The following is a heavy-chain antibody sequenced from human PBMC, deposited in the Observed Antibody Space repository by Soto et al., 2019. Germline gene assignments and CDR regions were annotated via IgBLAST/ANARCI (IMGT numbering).Heavy chain of an antibody. D-gene: IGHD6-19*01. CDR2: INPNSGGT. J-gene: IGHJ3*02. Sequence: QVQLVQSGAEVKKPGASVKVSCKASGYTFTGYYMHWVRQAPGQGLEWMGWINPNSGGTNYAQKFQGWDTMTRDTSISTANKERGKVRSDDTAVYYCARVRQWLVIGAAFDIWGQRTMVTVSS. CDR1: GYTFTGYY. CDR3: ARVRQWLVIGAAFDI. V-gene: IGHV1-2*04.